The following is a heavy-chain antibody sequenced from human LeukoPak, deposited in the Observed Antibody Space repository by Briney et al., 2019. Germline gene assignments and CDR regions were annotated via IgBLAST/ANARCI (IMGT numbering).Heavy chain of an antibody. CDR3: ARQGAILSN. CDR1: GGSISSYY. CDR2: IYYSGST. Sequence: KPSETLSLTCTVSGGSISSYYWSWIRQPPGKGLEWIGYIYYSGSTNYNPSLKSRVTISVDTSKNQFSLKLSSVTAADTAVYYCARQGAILSNWGQGTLVTVSS. D-gene: IGHD3-16*01. V-gene: IGHV4-59*08. J-gene: IGHJ4*02.